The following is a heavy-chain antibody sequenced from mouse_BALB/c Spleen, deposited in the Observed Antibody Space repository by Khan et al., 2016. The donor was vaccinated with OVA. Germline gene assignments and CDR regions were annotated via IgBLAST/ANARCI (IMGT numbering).Heavy chain of an antibody. J-gene: IGHJ1*01. Sequence: QMQLEESGAELARPGASVKMSCKASGYTFTSYTMHWVKQRPGQGLEWIGYINPSNTYTNYNQKFKDKATLTADKSSNTAYMQLSSLTSEDSAVYYCVRSGAYYRYDGYFDVWGAGTTVTVSS. CDR2: INPSNTYT. CDR1: GYTFTSYT. V-gene: IGHV1-4*01. CDR3: VRSGAYYRYDGYFDV. D-gene: IGHD2-14*01.